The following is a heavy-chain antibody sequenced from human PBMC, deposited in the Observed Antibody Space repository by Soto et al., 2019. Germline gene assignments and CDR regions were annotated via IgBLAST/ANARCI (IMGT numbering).Heavy chain of an antibody. CDR2: FVPIFATA. CDR3: ARDLYDILTGYFLNYGIDV. J-gene: IGHJ6*02. D-gene: IGHD3-9*01. V-gene: IGHV1-69*12. Sequence: QVQLVQSGAEVKKPASSVKVSCKVSGGTFSSYPISWVRQAPGEGLERVGGFVPIFATANYAQKFQGKVTITADETTSTAYMELSGLRSEDTAVYYCARDLYDILTGYFLNYGIDVWGQGTTVTVSS. CDR1: GGTFSSYP.